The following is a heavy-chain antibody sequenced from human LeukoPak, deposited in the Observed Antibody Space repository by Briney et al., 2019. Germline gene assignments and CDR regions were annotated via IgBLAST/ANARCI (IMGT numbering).Heavy chain of an antibody. CDR1: GGTFSSYA. V-gene: IGHV1-69*01. D-gene: IGHD4-17*01. Sequence: SVKVSCKASGGTFSSYAISWVRQAPGQGLEWMGGIIPIFGTANYAQKFQGRVTITADESTSTAYMELSSLRSEDTAVYYCARDLYGDSFFGPWGQGTLVTVSS. J-gene: IGHJ5*02. CDR3: ARDLYGDSFFGP. CDR2: IIPIFGTA.